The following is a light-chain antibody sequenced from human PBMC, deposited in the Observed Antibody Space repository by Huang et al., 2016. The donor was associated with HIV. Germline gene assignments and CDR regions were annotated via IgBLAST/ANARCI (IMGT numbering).Light chain of an antibody. CDR3: QQYYNAPLT. CDR1: QGNSNS. CDR2: AAS. V-gene: IGKV1-NL1*01. Sequence: DIQMTQSPPSLSASVGDRVTVTCRASQGNSNSLAWYQQKPGEAPKLLLFAASRMESGVPSRFSGSGSGTDYTLTISSLQPEDFAHYYCQQYYNAPLTFGGGTKVEI. J-gene: IGKJ4*01.